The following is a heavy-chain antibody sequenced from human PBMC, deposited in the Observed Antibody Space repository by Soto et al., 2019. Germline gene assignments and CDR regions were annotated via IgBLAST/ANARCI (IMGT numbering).Heavy chain of an antibody. CDR1: RFTFSNSD. J-gene: IGHJ4*02. V-gene: IGHV3-35*01. CDR2: VSWNGSRP. CDR3: AKDGLLGFGELYPLDY. Sequence: PGGSLRFSCAAYRFTFSNSDVNWFHQAPGKGLEWVSGVSWNGSRPHYADSVKGRFIISRDNSRNTLYLQTNSLRAEDTAVYYCAKDGLLGFGELYPLDYWGQGTLVTVSS. D-gene: IGHD3-10*01.